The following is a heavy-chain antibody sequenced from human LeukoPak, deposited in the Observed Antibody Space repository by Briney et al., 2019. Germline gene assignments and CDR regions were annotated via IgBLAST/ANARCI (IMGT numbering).Heavy chain of an antibody. CDR1: GGSISSSSYY. Sequence: SETLSLTCTVSGGSISSSSYYWGWIRQPPGKGLEWIGYIYYSGSTNYNPSLKSRVTISVDTSKNQFSLKLSSVTAADTAVYYCARQLKLIAAAYWGQGTLVTVSS. J-gene: IGHJ4*02. V-gene: IGHV4-61*05. D-gene: IGHD6-6*01. CDR2: IYYSGST. CDR3: ARQLKLIAAAY.